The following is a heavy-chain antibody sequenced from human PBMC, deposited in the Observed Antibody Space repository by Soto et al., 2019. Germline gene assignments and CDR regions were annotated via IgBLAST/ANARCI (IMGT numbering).Heavy chain of an antibody. J-gene: IGHJ4*02. D-gene: IGHD2-15*01. Sequence: QLQLQESGPGLVKPSETLSLTCSVSGGSITINNYYWGWIRQPPGKGLEWIASIYYTVTTYYSPTLESRANISLTTSKNQFSLRLTSVTAADTAVYYHAKLFGSFDDPFKDGGQGMLVTVYS. CDR2: IYYTVTT. CDR1: GGSITINNYY. CDR3: AKLFGSFDDPFKD. V-gene: IGHV4-39*01.